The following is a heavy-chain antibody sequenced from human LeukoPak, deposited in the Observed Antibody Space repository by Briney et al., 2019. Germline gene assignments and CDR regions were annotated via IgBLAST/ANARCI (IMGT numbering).Heavy chain of an antibody. V-gene: IGHV4-4*07. J-gene: IGHJ6*03. Sequence: SETLSLTCTVSGGSISSYYWSWIRQPAGKGLEWVGRIYTSGSTNYNPSLKSRVTMSVDTSKNQFSLKLSSVTAADTAVYYCARDRGAAAGTHYYYYYMDVWGKGTTVTVSS. CDR3: ARDRGAAAGTHYYYYYMDV. CDR2: IYTSGST. D-gene: IGHD6-13*01. CDR1: GGSISSYY.